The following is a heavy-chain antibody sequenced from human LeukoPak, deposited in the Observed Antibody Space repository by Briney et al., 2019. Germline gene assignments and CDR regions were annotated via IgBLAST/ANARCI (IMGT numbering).Heavy chain of an antibody. J-gene: IGHJ4*02. CDR2: MNPNSGNT. Sequence: ASVKVSCKASGYTFTSYDINWVRQATGQGLEWMGWMNPNSGNTGYAQKFQGRVTMTRNTSISTAYMELSSLRSEDTAVYYCASGGLYYFPHDYWGQGTLVTVSS. CDR1: GYTFTSYD. V-gene: IGHV1-8*01. CDR3: ASGGLYYFPHDY. D-gene: IGHD3-10*01.